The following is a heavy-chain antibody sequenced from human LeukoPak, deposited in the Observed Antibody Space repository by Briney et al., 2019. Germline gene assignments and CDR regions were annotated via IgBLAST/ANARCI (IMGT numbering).Heavy chain of an antibody. CDR1: GLTFSSHW. Sequence: GGSLRLSCAASGLTFSSHWMSWVRQAPGKGLEWVANIKLDGSVKTYVDSVKGRFTISRDNARNSLYLQMNSLRAEDTAVYYCAKDSYSRGDYWGQGTLVTVSS. CDR2: IKLDGSVK. V-gene: IGHV3-7*01. CDR3: AKDSYSRGDY. J-gene: IGHJ4*02. D-gene: IGHD6-13*01.